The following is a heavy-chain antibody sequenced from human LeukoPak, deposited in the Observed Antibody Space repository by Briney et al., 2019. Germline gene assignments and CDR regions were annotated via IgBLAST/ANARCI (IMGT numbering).Heavy chain of an antibody. CDR1: GDSVSSNSAA. J-gene: IGHJ6*02. CDR2: TYYRSKWYN. D-gene: IGHD2-15*01. Sequence: SQTLSLTCAISGDSVSSNSAAWNWIRQSPSRGLEWLGRTYYRSKWYNDYAVSVKSRITINPDTSKNQFSLQLNSVTPEDTAVYYCASRYCSGGSCYYVNYYYGMDVWGQGTTVTVSS. V-gene: IGHV6-1*01. CDR3: ASRYCSGGSCYYVNYYYGMDV.